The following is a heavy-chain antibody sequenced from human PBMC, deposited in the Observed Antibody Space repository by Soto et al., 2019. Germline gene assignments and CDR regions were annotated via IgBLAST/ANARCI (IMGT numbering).Heavy chain of an antibody. Sequence: SETLSLTCTVSGGSISSNSYYGVWIRQPPGKGLEWIGCIHYSGSTYYNPSLRSRVTSSVDTSKNQFSLKVSSVTAADTAVYYCARRLFSSTWPSYFDYWGQGTLVTVSS. CDR2: IHYSGST. V-gene: IGHV4-39*01. D-gene: IGHD6-13*01. CDR1: GGSISSNSYY. CDR3: ARRLFSSTWPSYFDY. J-gene: IGHJ4*02.